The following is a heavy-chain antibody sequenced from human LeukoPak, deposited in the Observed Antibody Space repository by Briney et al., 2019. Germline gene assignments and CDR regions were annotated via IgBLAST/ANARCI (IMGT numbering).Heavy chain of an antibody. CDR1: GGSISSSSYY. J-gene: IGHJ4*02. V-gene: IGHV4-39*07. D-gene: IGHD2-21*02. Sequence: SETLSLTCTVSGGSISSSSYYWGWLRQPPGKGLEWIGTIYYSGSTYYNPSLKSRVTISVDTSKNQFSLKLSSVTAADTAMYYCARDRGDYGSSDYWGQGTLVTVSS. CDR3: ARDRGDYGSSDY. CDR2: IYYSGST.